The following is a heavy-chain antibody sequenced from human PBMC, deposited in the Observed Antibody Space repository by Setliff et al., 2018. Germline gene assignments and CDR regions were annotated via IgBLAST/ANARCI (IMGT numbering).Heavy chain of an antibody. D-gene: IGHD6-19*01. CDR1: GYSISSGYY. Sequence: NPSETLSLTCTVSGYSISSGYYWGWIRQPPGKGLEWIGSIYHSGSTYYNPSLKSRVTISVDTSKSQFSLKLSSVTAADTAVYYCARVGDSSGWYFSRYFDYWGQGTLVTVSS. J-gene: IGHJ4*02. CDR3: ARVGDSSGWYFSRYFDY. V-gene: IGHV4-38-2*02. CDR2: IYHSGST.